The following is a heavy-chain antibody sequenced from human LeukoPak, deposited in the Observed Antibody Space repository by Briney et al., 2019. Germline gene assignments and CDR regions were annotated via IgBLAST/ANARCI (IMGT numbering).Heavy chain of an antibody. CDR3: AWGYSGYDFRFDY. CDR1: GGTFSSYA. V-gene: IGHV1-69*13. D-gene: IGHD5-12*01. Sequence: SAVKVTCKASGGTFSSYAISWVRQPPGQGLEWMGGIIPIFGTANYAQKFQGRVTITADETTSTAYMEQSSLRYEDAAVYSSAWGYSGYDFRFDYWGQGTLVTVSS. CDR2: IIPIFGTA. J-gene: IGHJ4*02.